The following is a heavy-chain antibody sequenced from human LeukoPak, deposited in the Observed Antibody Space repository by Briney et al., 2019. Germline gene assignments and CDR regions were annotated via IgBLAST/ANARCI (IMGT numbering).Heavy chain of an antibody. CDR2: ISGSGGST. CDR1: GFTFDDYG. J-gene: IGHJ3*02. CDR3: AKDRSVIQLWLPGAFDI. V-gene: IGHV3-23*01. D-gene: IGHD5-18*01. Sequence: GGSLRLSCAASGFTFDDYGMSWVRQAPGKGLEWVSAISGSGGSTYYADSVKGRFTISRDNSKNTLYLQMNSLRAEDTAVYYCAKDRSVIQLWLPGAFDIWGQGTMVTVSS.